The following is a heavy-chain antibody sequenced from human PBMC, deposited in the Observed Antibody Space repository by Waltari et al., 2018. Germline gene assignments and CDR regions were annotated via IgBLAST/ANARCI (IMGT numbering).Heavy chain of an antibody. CDR3: AKNGGSPIYYFDY. Sequence: QVQLVESGGGVVQPGGSLRLSCAASGFTFSSYSMHWVRQAPGKGLEWVAFIRYDGSNKYYADSVKGRFTISRDNSKNTLYLQMNSLRAEDTAVYYCAKNGGSPIYYFDYWGQGTLVTVSS. CDR1: GFTFSSYS. D-gene: IGHD2-15*01. V-gene: IGHV3-30*02. CDR2: IRYDGSNK. J-gene: IGHJ4*02.